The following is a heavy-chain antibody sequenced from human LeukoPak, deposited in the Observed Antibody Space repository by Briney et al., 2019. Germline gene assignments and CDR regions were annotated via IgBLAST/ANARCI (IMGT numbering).Heavy chain of an antibody. J-gene: IGHJ3*02. CDR3: ARQLVGDAFDI. D-gene: IGHD2-15*01. CDR2: IYHSGST. V-gene: IGHV4-38-2*01. CDR1: GHSISSGYY. Sequence: SETLSLTCAVSGHSISSGYYWGWIRQPPGKGLEWIGSIYHSGSTYYNPSLKSRVTISVDTSKNQFSLKLSSVTAADTAVYYCARQLVGDAFDIWGQGTMVTVSS.